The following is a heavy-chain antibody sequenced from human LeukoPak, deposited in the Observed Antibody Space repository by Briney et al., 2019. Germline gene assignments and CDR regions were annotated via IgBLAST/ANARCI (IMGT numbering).Heavy chain of an antibody. CDR3: ATIVATFGDRYFDY. V-gene: IGHV3-11*01. D-gene: IGHD5-12*01. Sequence: PGGSLRLSCAASGFTVSSNYMSWVRQAPGEGLEWVSYISSSGSTIYYADSVKGRFTISRDNAKNSLYLQMNSLRAEDTAVYYCATIVATFGDRYFDYWGQGTLVTVSS. CDR2: ISSSGSTI. J-gene: IGHJ4*02. CDR1: GFTVSSNY.